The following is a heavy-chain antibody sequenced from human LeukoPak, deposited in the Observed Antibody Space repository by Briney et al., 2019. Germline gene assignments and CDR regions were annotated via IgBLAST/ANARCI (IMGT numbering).Heavy chain of an antibody. CDR3: GRDQWLAF. CDR2: INRDGSEI. V-gene: IGHV3-7*01. D-gene: IGHD6-19*01. CDR1: GFNFTDYW. Sequence: GGSLRLSCAASGFNFTDYWMSWVRQTPGKGVEWVAIINRDGSEIYNVDSVKGRFTASRDNAKKSVFLQIDSLRIEDTAMYYCGRDQWLAFRGQGTLVTVSS. J-gene: IGHJ4*02.